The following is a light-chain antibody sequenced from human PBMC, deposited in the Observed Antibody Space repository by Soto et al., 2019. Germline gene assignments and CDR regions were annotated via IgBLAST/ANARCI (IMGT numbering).Light chain of an antibody. V-gene: IGLV2-11*01. Sequence: QSALTQPRSVSGSPGQSVTISCSGTSSDVGGYNFVSWYQQDPGKAPKVMIYDVNKRPSGVPDRFSGSKSGNTASLTISGLQAEDEADYYCCSYAGSYTWVFGGGTKLTVL. CDR1: SSDVGGYNF. CDR2: DVN. CDR3: CSYAGSYTWV. J-gene: IGLJ2*01.